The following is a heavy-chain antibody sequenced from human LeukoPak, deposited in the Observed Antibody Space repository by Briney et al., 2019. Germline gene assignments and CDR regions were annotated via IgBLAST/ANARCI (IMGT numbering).Heavy chain of an antibody. CDR2: IRISSSYI. Sequence: GGALRLSCAASVFTFSSYSMNWVRQAPGKRLEWASSIRISSSYIYYADSPNRRFTISRDNANNSLYLQMNRLRAEDTGVYYCERERYGDYSNWFAPWGEGTLVTVSS. D-gene: IGHD4-17*01. CDR3: ERERYGDYSNWFAP. J-gene: IGHJ5*02. V-gene: IGHV3-21*01. CDR1: VFTFSSYS.